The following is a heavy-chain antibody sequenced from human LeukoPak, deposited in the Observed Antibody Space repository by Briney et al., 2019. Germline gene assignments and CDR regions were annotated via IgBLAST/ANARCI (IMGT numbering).Heavy chain of an antibody. CDR3: ARGKRVGADFDY. Sequence: ASVKVSCKASGYTFTSYDINWVRQATGQGVEWMGWMNPNSGNTGYAQKFQGRVTMTRNTSISTAYMELSSLRSEDTAVYYCARGKRVGADFDYWGQGTLVTVSS. CDR2: MNPNSGNT. J-gene: IGHJ4*02. D-gene: IGHD1-26*01. V-gene: IGHV1-8*01. CDR1: GYTFTSYD.